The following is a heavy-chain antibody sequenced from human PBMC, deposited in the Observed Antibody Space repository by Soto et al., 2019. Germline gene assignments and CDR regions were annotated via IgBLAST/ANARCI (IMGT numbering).Heavy chain of an antibody. V-gene: IGHV3-23*01. CDR1: GFTFSRYV. CDR2: INGAGVGP. J-gene: IGHJ3*01. CDR3: AKHLPTGGGGSSSVAFDV. Sequence: EVQLLESGGGLVQPGGSLRLSCAASGFTFSRYVMSWVRQAPGKGLEWVSVINGAGVGPEYADSVKGRFTISRDNSKNTLYVQMNFLRADDAAVYFGAKHLPTGGGGSSSVAFDVWGEGTMVTVS. D-gene: IGHD6-6*01.